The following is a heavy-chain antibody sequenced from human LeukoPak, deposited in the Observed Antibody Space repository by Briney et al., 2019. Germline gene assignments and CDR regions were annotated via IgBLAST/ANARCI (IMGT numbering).Heavy chain of an antibody. J-gene: IGHJ4*02. Sequence: SETLYLTCDVYGGSLSGYYWHWIRQPPGKGLEWVGEISHGGRAIYRPSLQSRLTISLDTSKNQFSLKLSSVTAADTAIYYCTGELAGTTVHYWGQGILVTVSS. CDR2: ISHGGRA. CDR3: TGELAGTTVHY. D-gene: IGHD1-7*01. V-gene: IGHV4-34*01. CDR1: GGSLSGYY.